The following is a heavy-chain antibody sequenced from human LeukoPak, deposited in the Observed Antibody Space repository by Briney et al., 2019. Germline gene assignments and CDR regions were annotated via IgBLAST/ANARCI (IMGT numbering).Heavy chain of an antibody. V-gene: IGHV3-11*04. D-gene: IGHD4-23*01. Sequence: GGSLRLSCAASGFTFSDYYMSWIRQAPGKGLEWFSYISSSGSTIYYADSVKGRFTISRDNAKNSLYLQMNSLRAEDTAVYYCARATKYYGGNRLGNLDFDYWGQGTLVTVSS. CDR2: ISSSGSTI. J-gene: IGHJ4*02. CDR3: ARATKYYGGNRLGNLDFDY. CDR1: GFTFSDYY.